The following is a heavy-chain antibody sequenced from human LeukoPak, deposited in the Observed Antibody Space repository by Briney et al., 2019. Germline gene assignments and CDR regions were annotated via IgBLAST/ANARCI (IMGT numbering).Heavy chain of an antibody. V-gene: IGHV4-34*01. D-gene: IGHD2-2*01. CDR1: GGSFSGYY. J-gene: IGHJ4*02. Sequence: PSETLSLTCAVYGGSFSGYYWSWIRQPPGKGLEWIGEINHSGSTNYNPSLKSRVTISVDTPKNQFSLKLSSVTAADTAVYYCARASGFQLLYYFDYWGQGTLVTVSS. CDR2: INHSGST. CDR3: ARASGFQLLYYFDY.